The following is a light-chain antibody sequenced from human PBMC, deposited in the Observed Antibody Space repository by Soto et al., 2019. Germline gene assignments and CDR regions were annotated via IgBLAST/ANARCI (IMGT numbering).Light chain of an antibody. CDR3: QQYYNYST. Sequence: DIQMTQSPSTLPASVGDRVTITCRASHPFRRWLAWYQQKPGKAPDLLLYDASRLAGGVPSSFSGSVSVTEITLTISSLPPDDFATYFCQQYYNYSTFGQGTKVDIK. V-gene: IGKV1-5*01. CDR2: DAS. CDR1: HPFRRW. J-gene: IGKJ1*01.